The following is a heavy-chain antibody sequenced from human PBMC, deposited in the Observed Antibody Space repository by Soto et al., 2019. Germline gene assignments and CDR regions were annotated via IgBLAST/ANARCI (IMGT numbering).Heavy chain of an antibody. Sequence: QVQLVQSGAEVKKPGASVKVSCQASGYTFTNYAISWVRQAPGQGLEWMGWISASTRNTDQAENFQGRVTMTIDTSTNTANMELRSLRSDDTAVYYCARCYCSVGSCYACWHFDLWGRCTLVTVSS. CDR2: ISASTRNT. D-gene: IGHD2-15*01. V-gene: IGHV1-18*01. CDR1: GYTFTNYA. J-gene: IGHJ2*01. CDR3: ARCYCSVGSCYACWHFDL.